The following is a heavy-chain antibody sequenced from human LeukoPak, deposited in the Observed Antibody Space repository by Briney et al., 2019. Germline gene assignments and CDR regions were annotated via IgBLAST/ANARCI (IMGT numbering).Heavy chain of an antibody. CDR1: GYTFTFYD. V-gene: IGHV1-8*02. CDR3: ARDNSVEDTAWWFDP. Sequence: ASVKLSCKASGYTFTFYDIQWVRQAAGQGLEWMGWMNPHSGNTGYAQKFLGRITMTRDMSTSTDYMELSSLRSEDTAVYYCARDNSVEDTAWWFDPWGQGTLVTVSS. J-gene: IGHJ5*02. CDR2: MNPHSGNT. D-gene: IGHD4-23*01.